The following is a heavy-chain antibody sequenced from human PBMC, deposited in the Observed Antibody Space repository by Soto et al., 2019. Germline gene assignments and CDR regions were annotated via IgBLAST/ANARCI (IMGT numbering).Heavy chain of an antibody. D-gene: IGHD3-10*01. CDR1: GGSISSGGYY. CDR2: IYYSGST. CDR3: ASVPATESGSLYY. Sequence: QVQLQESGPGLVKPSQTLSLTCTVSGGSISSGGYYWSWIRQHPGKGLEWIGYIYYSGSTHYNPSLTRRANITVYMSKIEFSLTLSSVTAAGTAVFYCASVPATESGSLYYWGQGTLVTVSS. J-gene: IGHJ4*02. V-gene: IGHV4-31*03.